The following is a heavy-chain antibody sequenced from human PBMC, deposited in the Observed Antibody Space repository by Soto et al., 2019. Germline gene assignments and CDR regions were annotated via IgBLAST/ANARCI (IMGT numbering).Heavy chain of an antibody. CDR2: IKQDGSEK. CDR3: VRDWSTFWGMDV. V-gene: IGHV3-7*01. J-gene: IGHJ6*02. Sequence: GGSLRLSCAASGFTFSTYWMNWVRQAPGKGLEWVANIKQDGSEKYYVDSVKGRLAISRDNAKDSLFLQMNNLRAEDTAVYYCVRDWSTFWGMDVWGQGTTVTVSS. CDR1: GFTFSTYW.